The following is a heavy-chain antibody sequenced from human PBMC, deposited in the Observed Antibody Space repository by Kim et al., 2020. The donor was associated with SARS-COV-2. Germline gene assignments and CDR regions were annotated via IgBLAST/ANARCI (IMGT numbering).Heavy chain of an antibody. CDR2: INLNSGGT. CDR3: ARWAAPEY. Sequence: ASVKVSCKASGYTFSGYYLHWVRQAPGQGLEWMGWINLNSGGTTYAQRFQGRVTMTRDTSVSTAYLELSRLRSDDTAVYYCARWAAPEYWGQGTLVTVSS. V-gene: IGHV1-2*02. CDR1: GYTFSGYY. J-gene: IGHJ4*02. D-gene: IGHD6-13*01.